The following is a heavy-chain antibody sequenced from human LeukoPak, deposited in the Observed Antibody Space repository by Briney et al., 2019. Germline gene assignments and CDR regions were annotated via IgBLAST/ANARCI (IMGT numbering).Heavy chain of an antibody. J-gene: IGHJ4*02. V-gene: IGHV4-4*02. CDR1: GGSILTTNW. D-gene: IGHD3-10*01. CDR2: VHLSGTS. Sequence: SGTLSLTCAVSGGSILTTNWWSWVRQPPGKGLEWIGEVHLSGTSNYNPSLKSRVSMSIDKSKNQLSLKLTSVTAADTAMYYCARGSGAFSPSGFWGQGTLVTVSS. CDR3: ARGSGAFSPSGF.